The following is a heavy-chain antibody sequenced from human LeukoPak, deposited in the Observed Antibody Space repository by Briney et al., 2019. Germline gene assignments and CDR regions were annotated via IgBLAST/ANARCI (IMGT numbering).Heavy chain of an antibody. Sequence: ASVKVSCKASGYTFTSYGISWVRQAPGQGLEWMGWISAYNGNTNYAQKLQGRVTMTTHTSTSTAYMELRSLRSDDTAVYYCARETYGDYDFDYWGQGTLVTVSS. J-gene: IGHJ4*02. CDR3: ARETYGDYDFDY. CDR2: ISAYNGNT. V-gene: IGHV1-18*01. CDR1: GYTFTSYG. D-gene: IGHD4-17*01.